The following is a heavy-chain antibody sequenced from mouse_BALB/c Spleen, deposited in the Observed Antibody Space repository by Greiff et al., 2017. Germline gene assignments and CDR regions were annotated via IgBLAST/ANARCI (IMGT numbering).Heavy chain of an antibody. CDR1: GYTFTSYW. J-gene: IGHJ4*01. V-gene: IGHV1S81*02. CDR2: INPSNGRT. D-gene: IGHD2-10*01. Sequence: QVHVKQPGAELVKPGASVKLSCKASGYTFTSYWMHWVKQRPGQGLEWIGEINPSNGRTNYNEKFKSKATLTVDKSSSTAYMQLSSLTSEDSAVYYCARSYYGNPMDYWGQGTSVTVSS. CDR3: ARSYYGNPMDY.